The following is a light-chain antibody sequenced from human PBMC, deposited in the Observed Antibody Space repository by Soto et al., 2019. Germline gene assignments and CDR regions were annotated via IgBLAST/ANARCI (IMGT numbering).Light chain of an antibody. CDR1: QSISSN. V-gene: IGKV1-39*01. J-gene: IGKJ1*01. CDR2: APS. CDR3: QQTYSTPWT. Sequence: DIQMTQSPSSLSASVGDRVTITCRASQSISSNLNWYQQKPGKAPKLLIYAPSSLQSGVPSRFSGSASGTDFTLTISSLKTEDFATYHCQQTYSTPWTVGQGNQGDIK.